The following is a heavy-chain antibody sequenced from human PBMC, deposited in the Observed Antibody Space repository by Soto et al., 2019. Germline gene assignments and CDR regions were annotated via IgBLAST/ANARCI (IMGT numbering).Heavy chain of an antibody. CDR3: AKDRIVVVLGNWFDP. Sequence: QVQLVESGGGVVQPGRSLRLSCAASGFTFSSYGMHWVRQAPGKGREWVAVISYDGSNKYYADSVKGRFTISRDNSKNTLYLQMNSLRAEDTAVYYCAKDRIVVVLGNWFDPWGQGTLVTVSS. J-gene: IGHJ5*02. D-gene: IGHD2-2*01. V-gene: IGHV3-30*18. CDR2: ISYDGSNK. CDR1: GFTFSSYG.